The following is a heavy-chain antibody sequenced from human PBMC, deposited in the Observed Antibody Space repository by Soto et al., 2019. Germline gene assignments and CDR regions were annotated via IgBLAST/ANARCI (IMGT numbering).Heavy chain of an antibody. CDR3: ARGRGVVTICGVDTPAGYGMDV. Sequence: ASVTVSCEASGYYFTGYYMHWVRPAPAQGREGMGWINPNSGGTNYAQKFQGRVTMTRDTSISTAYMDLSRLRSDDTAVYYCARGRGVVTICGVDTPAGYGMDVWGQGTTVTVPS. J-gene: IGHJ6*02. D-gene: IGHD3-3*01. CDR2: INPNSGGT. V-gene: IGHV1-2*02. CDR1: GYYFTGYY.